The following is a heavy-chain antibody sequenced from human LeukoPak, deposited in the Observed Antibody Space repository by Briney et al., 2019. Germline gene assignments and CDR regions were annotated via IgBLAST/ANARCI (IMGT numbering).Heavy chain of an antibody. CDR1: GHTFTSYY. CDR2: INPSGGST. D-gene: IGHD5-18*01. J-gene: IGHJ4*02. CDR3: ARDAKGYSYGKAPWYYFDY. Sequence: ASVTVSCTASGHTFTSYYMHWVRQAPGQGLEWMGIINPSGGSTSYAQKFQGRVTMTRDTSTSTVYMELSSLRSEDTAVYYCARDAKGYSYGKAPWYYFDYWGQGTLVTVSS. V-gene: IGHV1-46*01.